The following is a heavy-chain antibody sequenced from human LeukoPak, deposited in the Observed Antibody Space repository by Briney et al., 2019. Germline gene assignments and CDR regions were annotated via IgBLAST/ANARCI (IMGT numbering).Heavy chain of an antibody. CDR2: ISSSSSYI. CDR1: GFTFSSYS. V-gene: IGHV3-21*01. Sequence: GGSLRLSCAASGFTFSSYSMNWVRHAPGKGLEWVSSISSSSSYIYYADSVKGRFTISRDNAKNSLCLQMNTLRAEDTAVYYCAREGCSGGSCYPFAFDIWGQGTMVTVSS. J-gene: IGHJ3*02. D-gene: IGHD2-15*01. CDR3: AREGCSGGSCYPFAFDI.